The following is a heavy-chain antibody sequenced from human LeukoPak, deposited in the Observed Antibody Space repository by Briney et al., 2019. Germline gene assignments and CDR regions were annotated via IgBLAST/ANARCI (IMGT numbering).Heavy chain of an antibody. J-gene: IGHJ3*02. D-gene: IGHD6-13*01. V-gene: IGHV3-23*01. CDR1: GFTFSDYY. Sequence: QTGGSLRLSCAASGFTFSDYYMSWVRQAPGKGLEWVSAISGSGGSTYYADSVKGRFTISRDNSKNTLYLQMNSLRAEDTAVYYCAKSGAAAGELEAFDIWGQGTMVTVSS. CDR3: AKSGAAAGELEAFDI. CDR2: ISGSGGST.